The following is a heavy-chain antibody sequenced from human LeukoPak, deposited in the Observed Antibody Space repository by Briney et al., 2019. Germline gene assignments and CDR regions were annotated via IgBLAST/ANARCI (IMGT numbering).Heavy chain of an antibody. CDR1: GYTFTGYY. CDR2: INPNSGGT. CDR3: ARDLPRYSSSSPADY. V-gene: IGHV1-2*06. Sequence: GASVKVSCKASGYTFTGYYMHWVRQAPGQGLEWMGRINPNSGGTNYAQKFQGRVTMTRDTSISTAYMELSRLRSDDTAVYYCARDLPRYSSSSPADYWGQGTLVTVSS. D-gene: IGHD6-6*01. J-gene: IGHJ4*02.